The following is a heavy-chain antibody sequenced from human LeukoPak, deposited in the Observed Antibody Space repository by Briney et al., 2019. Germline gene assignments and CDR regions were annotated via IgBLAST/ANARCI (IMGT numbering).Heavy chain of an antibody. CDR3: ARGLGELTDY. J-gene: IGHJ4*02. CDR1: GGSISSGGYS. CDR2: IYHSGST. Sequence: SETLSLTCAVSGGSISSGGYSWSWIRQPPGKGLEWIGYIYHSGSTYYNPSLKSRVTISVDRSKNQFSLKLSSVTAADTAVYYCARGLGELTDYWGQGTLVTVSS. D-gene: IGHD1-26*01. V-gene: IGHV4-30-2*01.